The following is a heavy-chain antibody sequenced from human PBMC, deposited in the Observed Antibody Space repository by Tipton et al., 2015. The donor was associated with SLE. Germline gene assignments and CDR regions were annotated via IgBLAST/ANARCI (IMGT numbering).Heavy chain of an antibody. D-gene: IGHD6-19*01. Sequence: TLSLTCTVSGGSVSSGFFYWSWIRQPAGKGLEWIGRINTSGTTNYNPSLKGRVTISVDTSKKQFSLKLSSVTAADTAVYYCARSEYSSGLIDYWGQGTLVTVSS. CDR2: INTSGTT. V-gene: IGHV4-61*02. CDR1: GGSVSSGFFY. CDR3: ARSEYSSGLIDY. J-gene: IGHJ4*02.